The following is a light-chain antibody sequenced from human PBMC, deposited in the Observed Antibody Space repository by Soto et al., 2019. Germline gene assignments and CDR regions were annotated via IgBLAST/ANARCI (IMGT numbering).Light chain of an antibody. CDR1: SSNIGAGYD. CDR3: QSYDSRLSGYAV. Sequence: QSVLTQPPSVSGAPVQRVTISCTGSSSNIGAGYDVHWYQQLPGTAPKLLIYGNNSRPSGVPDRLSGSKSGTSASLAITRSQADDEADYYCQSYDSRLSGYAVFGGGTQLTVL. CDR2: GNN. J-gene: IGLJ7*01. V-gene: IGLV1-40*01.